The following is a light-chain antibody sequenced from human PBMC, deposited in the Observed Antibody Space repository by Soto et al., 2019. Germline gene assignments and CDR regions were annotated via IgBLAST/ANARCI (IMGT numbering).Light chain of an antibody. J-gene: IGKJ2*01. V-gene: IGKV3-11*01. CDR3: QHRFNWPRT. CDR1: QSVSIF. Sequence: EIVLTQSPPTLSLSPGERVTLSCRASQSVSIFLAWYQQKVGQPPRLLIYDASKQATGVPVRFSGSGSGTDFTLTISSLEREDFAVYYCQHRFNWPRTFGQGTKLEI. CDR2: DAS.